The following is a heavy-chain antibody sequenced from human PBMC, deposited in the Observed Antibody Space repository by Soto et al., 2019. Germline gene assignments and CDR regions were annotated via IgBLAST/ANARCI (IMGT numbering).Heavy chain of an antibody. J-gene: IGHJ4*02. D-gene: IGHD1-26*01. V-gene: IGHV3-30-3*01. CDR3: ASPRYSGSSPFDY. CDR2: ISYDGSNK. CDR1: GFTFSSYA. Sequence: GGSLRLSCAASGFTFSSYAMHWVRQAPGKGLEWVAVISYDGSNKYYADSVKGRFTISRDNSKNTLYLQMNSLRAEDTAVYYCASPRYSGSSPFDYWGQGTLVTVSS.